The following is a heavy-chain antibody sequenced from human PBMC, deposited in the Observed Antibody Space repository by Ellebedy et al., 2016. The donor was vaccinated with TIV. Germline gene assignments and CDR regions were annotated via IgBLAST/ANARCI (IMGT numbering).Heavy chain of an antibody. D-gene: IGHD4-11*01. Sequence: MPSETLSLTCTASGGSISSYYWSWIRKPAGKGLDWVGRIYASGTTKYNPSLKSPVIVSVDTSKKQFSLKLTSVTAADTAVYYCAIGWQDDYSAIDAFDIWGQGTTVTVSP. V-gene: IGHV4-4*07. CDR2: IYASGTT. J-gene: IGHJ3*02. CDR1: GGSISSYY. CDR3: AIGWQDDYSAIDAFDI.